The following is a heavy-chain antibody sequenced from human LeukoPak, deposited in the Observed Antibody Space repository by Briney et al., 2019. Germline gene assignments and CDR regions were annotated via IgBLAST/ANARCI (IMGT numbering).Heavy chain of an antibody. CDR2: ISSNGGST. CDR3: VKIGYCSGGSCYEGDY. CDR1: GFTFSDSA. D-gene: IGHD2-15*01. Sequence: GGSLRLSCAASGFTFSDSATHWVRQAPGKGLEYVSAISSNGGSTYYADSVKGRFTISRDNSKNTLYLQMSSLRAEDTAVYYCVKIGYCSGGSCYEGDYWGQGTLVTVSS. V-gene: IGHV3-64D*09. J-gene: IGHJ4*02.